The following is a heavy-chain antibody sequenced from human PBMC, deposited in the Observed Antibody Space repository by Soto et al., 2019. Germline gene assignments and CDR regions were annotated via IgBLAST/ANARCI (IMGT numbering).Heavy chain of an antibody. CDR1: GYSISSGYY. V-gene: IGHV4-38-2*01. CDR3: ARVPILVPAAPDAFDI. Sequence: SETLSLTCAVSGYSISSGYYWGWIRQPPGKGLEWIGSIYHSGSTYYNPSLKSRVTISVDTSKNQFSLKLSSVTAADTAVYYCARVPILVPAAPDAFDIWGQGTMVTVSS. D-gene: IGHD2-2*01. J-gene: IGHJ3*02. CDR2: IYHSGST.